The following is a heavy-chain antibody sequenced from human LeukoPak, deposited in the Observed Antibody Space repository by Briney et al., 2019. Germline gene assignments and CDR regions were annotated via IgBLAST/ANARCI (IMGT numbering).Heavy chain of an antibody. J-gene: IGHJ4*02. CDR3: TKFYGSGTYYNYPDY. D-gene: IGHD3-10*01. V-gene: IGHV3-23*01. CDR1: GFTFKNCA. CDR2: ITASGDRT. Sequence: PGGSLRLSCAASGFTFKNCAMSWVRQAPGKGLEWVSTITASGDRTYYAESVKGRFTISRDNSKNTLYLQMNSLRAEDTAVHYCTKFYGSGTYYNYPDYWGQGTLVTVSS.